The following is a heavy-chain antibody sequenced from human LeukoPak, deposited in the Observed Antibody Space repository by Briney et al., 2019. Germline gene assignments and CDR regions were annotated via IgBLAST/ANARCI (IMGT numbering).Heavy chain of an antibody. V-gene: IGHV4-59*08. J-gene: IGHJ4*02. Sequence: KTSETLSLTCTVSGGSISSYYWSWIRQPPGKGLEWIGYIYYSGSTNYNPSLKSRVTISVDTSKNQFSLKLSSVTAADTAVYYCARHGVVGATGLIFDYWGQGTLVTVSS. CDR3: ARHGVVGATGLIFDY. D-gene: IGHD1-26*01. CDR2: IYYSGST. CDR1: GGSISSYY.